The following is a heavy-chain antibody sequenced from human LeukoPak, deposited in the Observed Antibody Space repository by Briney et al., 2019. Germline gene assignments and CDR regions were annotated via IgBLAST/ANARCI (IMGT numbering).Heavy chain of an antibody. CDR2: ISGGGGST. V-gene: IGHV3-23*01. CDR1: GLSFSTSW. D-gene: IGHD1-26*01. J-gene: IGHJ4*02. Sequence: GGSLRLSCAVSGLSFSTSWMDWVRQAPGKGLEWVSTISGGGGSTYYADSVKGRFTISRDNSKNTLYLQVNSLRAEDTAVYYCAKGGKWDVTPFDYWGQGTLVTVSS. CDR3: AKGGKWDVTPFDY.